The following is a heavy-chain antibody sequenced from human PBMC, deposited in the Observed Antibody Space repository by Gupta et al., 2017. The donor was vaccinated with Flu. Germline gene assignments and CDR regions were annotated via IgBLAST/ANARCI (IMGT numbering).Heavy chain of an antibody. V-gene: IGHV2-5*02. J-gene: IGHJ3*02. D-gene: IGHD1-1*01. CDR1: GFSFSTTGVG. CDR3: AHRQMADNRRAFDI. CDR2: IYYDNDK. Sequence: QITLKESGPTVVNPTQTLTLTCTFSGFSFSTTGVGVGWIRQAPGEALEWLALIYYDNDKRYSPSLKSRLTITKDTSKNQVVLTMTDVDPVDTATYFCAHRQMADNRRAFDIWGQGTMVTVS.